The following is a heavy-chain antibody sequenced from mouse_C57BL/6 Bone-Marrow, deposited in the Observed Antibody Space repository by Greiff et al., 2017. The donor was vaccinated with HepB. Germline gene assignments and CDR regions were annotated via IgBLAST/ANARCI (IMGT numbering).Heavy chain of an antibody. D-gene: IGHD2-12*01. CDR2: ISSGSSTI. V-gene: IGHV5-17*01. Sequence: EVKLMESGGGLVKPGGSLKLSCAASGFTFSDYGMHWVRQAPEKGLEWVAYISSGSSTIYYADTVKGRFTISRDNAKNTLFLQMTSLRSEDTAMYYCARTFYSFYFDYWGQGTTLTVSS. J-gene: IGHJ2*01. CDR3: ARTFYSFYFDY. CDR1: GFTFSDYG.